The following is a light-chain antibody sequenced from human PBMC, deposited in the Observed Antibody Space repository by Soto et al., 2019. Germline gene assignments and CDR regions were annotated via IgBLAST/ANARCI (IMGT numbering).Light chain of an antibody. CDR1: QNVRSSY. Sequence: EVVLTQFPGTLSLSPGEGATLSCRASQNVRSSYLAWYQRRPGQAPRLLIYGASTRATGIPARFSGSGSGTDFTLTISSLQSEDFAVYYCQQYNHWPPLTFGGGTKV. V-gene: IGKV3-15*01. CDR2: GAS. J-gene: IGKJ4*01. CDR3: QQYNHWPPLT.